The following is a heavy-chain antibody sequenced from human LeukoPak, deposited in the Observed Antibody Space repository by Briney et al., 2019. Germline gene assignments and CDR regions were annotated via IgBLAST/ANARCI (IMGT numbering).Heavy chain of an antibody. CDR1: GGSISSHY. CDR2: IYYSGST. CDR3: ASRSGYYWGFDY. D-gene: IGHD3-3*01. V-gene: IGHV4-59*11. J-gene: IGHJ4*02. Sequence: KPSETQSLTCTVSGGSISSHYWSWIRQPPGKGLEWIGYIYYSGSTNYNPSLKSRVTISVDTSKNQFSLKLSSVTAADTAVYYCASRSGYYWGFDYWGQGTLVTVSS.